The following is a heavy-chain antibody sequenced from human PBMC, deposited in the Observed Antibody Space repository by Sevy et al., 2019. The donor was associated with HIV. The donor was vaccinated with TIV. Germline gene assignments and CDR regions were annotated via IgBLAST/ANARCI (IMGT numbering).Heavy chain of an antibody. J-gene: IGHJ4*02. Sequence: SETLSLTCAVSGYSIGSGYYWGWIRQSPGKGLEWIGSIYESGRTFYNPSLESRVTMSVDTSKNQFSLQVNSVTAADTAVYYCARLRDILVIPAGGYFDYWGQGTLVTVSS. V-gene: IGHV4-38-2*01. D-gene: IGHD2-2*01. CDR1: GYSIGSGYY. CDR2: IYESGRT. CDR3: ARLRDILVIPAGGYFDY.